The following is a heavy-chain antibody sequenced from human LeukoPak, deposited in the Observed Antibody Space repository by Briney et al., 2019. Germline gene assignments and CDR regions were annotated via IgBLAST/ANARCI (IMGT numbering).Heavy chain of an antibody. CDR2: ITRKGDST. Sequence: GGSLRLSCAASGFTFSTYAMHWVRQAPGKGLEYVSGITRKGDSTYYADSVKGRFTISRDNSKNTLYLQMGVLRAENMAVYYCARQAAGVVYWGQGTLVTVSS. V-gene: IGHV3-64*02. J-gene: IGHJ4*02. CDR3: ARQAAGVVY. CDR1: GFTFSTYA. D-gene: IGHD6-13*01.